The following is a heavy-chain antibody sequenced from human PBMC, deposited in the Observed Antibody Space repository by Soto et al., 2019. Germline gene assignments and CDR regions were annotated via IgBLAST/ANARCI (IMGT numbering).Heavy chain of an antibody. CDR2: ISYDGSNK. J-gene: IGHJ5*02. CDR3: AKDFYCSSTSCYSGFDP. D-gene: IGHD2-2*01. V-gene: IGHV3-30*18. Sequence: GGSLRLSCAASGFPFSSYGMHWVRQAPGKGLEWVAVISYDGSNKYYADSVKGRFTISRDNSKNTLYLQMNSLRAEDTAVYYCAKDFYCSSTSCYSGFDPWGQGTLVTVSS. CDR1: GFPFSSYG.